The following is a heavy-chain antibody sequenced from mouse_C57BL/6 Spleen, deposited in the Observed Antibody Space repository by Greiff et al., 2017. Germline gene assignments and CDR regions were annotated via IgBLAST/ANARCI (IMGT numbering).Heavy chain of an antibody. Sequence: QVQLKESGPGLVQPSQSLSITCTVSGFSLTSYGVHWVRQSPGKGLEWLGVIWRGGSTDYNAAFMSRLSITKDNSKSQVFFKMNSLQADDTAIYYCAKTYYGSRGWYFDVWGTGTTVTVSS. V-gene: IGHV2-5*01. D-gene: IGHD1-1*01. J-gene: IGHJ1*03. CDR2: IWRGGST. CDR3: AKTYYGSRGWYFDV. CDR1: GFSLTSYG.